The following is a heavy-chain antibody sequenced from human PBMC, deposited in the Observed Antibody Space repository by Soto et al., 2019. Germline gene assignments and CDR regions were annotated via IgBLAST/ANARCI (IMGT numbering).Heavy chain of an antibody. D-gene: IGHD3-22*01. CDR2: IFHSGIT. Sequence: SETLSLTSTISGGSFNNAYWTWIRQSPGEGLEWIGYIFHSGITDYNPSVKSRVTISIDKSKNLFSLKLTSVTAADTAVYYCARDRYFYDSAGYYRTLDSWGQGILVTVSS. J-gene: IGHJ5*01. V-gene: IGHV4-59*01. CDR3: ARDRYFYDSAGYYRTLDS. CDR1: GGSFNNAY.